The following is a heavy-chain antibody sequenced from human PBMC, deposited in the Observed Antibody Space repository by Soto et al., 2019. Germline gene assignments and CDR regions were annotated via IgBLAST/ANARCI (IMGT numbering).Heavy chain of an antibody. CDR3: AGDSPLYYYGSGSYYRGFGWFDP. J-gene: IGHJ5*02. CDR1: GFTFSSYW. CDR2: IKQDGSEK. Sequence: GGSLRLSCAASGFTFSSYWMSWVRQAPGKGLEWVANIKQDGSEKYYGDSVKGRFTISRDNAKNSLYLQMNSLRAEDTAGYSWAGDSPLYYYGSGSYYRGFGWFDPWGQGTLVTVSS. D-gene: IGHD3-10*01. V-gene: IGHV3-7*01.